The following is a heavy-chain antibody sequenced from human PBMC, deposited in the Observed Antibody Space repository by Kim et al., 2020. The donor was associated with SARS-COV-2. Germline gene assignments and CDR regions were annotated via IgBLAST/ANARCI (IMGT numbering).Heavy chain of an antibody. V-gene: IGHV3-48*04. CDR3: TDYYDLLTGYPKGAYFHH. CDR1: GFTFSSYS. Sequence: GGSLRLSCAASGFTFSSYSINWVRQAPGKGLEWVSYISSSSSTVYYADSVKGRFTISRDNAKSSLYLQMNSLRAEDTAVYYCTDYYDLLTGYPKGAYFHHWGQGTLVTVSS. J-gene: IGHJ1*01. D-gene: IGHD3-9*01. CDR2: ISSSSSTV.